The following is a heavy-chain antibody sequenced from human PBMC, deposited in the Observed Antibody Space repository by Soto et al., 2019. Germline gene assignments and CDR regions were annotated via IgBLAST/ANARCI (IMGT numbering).Heavy chain of an antibody. CDR1: GFTFSSYS. Sequence: GGSLRLSCAASGFTFSSYSMNWVRQAPGKGLEWVSSISSSSSYIYYADSVKGRFTISRDNAKNSLYLQMNSLRAEDTAVYYCAKSLLCSGGSCIYYYYYYMDVWGKGTTVTVSS. D-gene: IGHD2-15*01. CDR2: ISSSSSYI. J-gene: IGHJ6*03. CDR3: AKSLLCSGGSCIYYYYYYMDV. V-gene: IGHV3-21*01.